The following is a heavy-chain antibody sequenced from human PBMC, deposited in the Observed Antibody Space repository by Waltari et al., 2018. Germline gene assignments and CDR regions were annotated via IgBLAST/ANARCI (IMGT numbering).Heavy chain of an antibody. D-gene: IGHD3-22*01. CDR2: ISSSSSYI. CDR3: ARFYDSSGNGWGY. Sequence: EVQLVESGGGLVKPGGSLRLSCAASGFTFSSYSMTWVRQAPGKGLEWVASISSSSSYIYYADSVKGRFTISRDNAKNSLYLQMNSLRAEDTAVYYCARFYDSSGNGWGYWGQGTLVTVSS. V-gene: IGHV3-21*01. J-gene: IGHJ4*02. CDR1: GFTFSSYS.